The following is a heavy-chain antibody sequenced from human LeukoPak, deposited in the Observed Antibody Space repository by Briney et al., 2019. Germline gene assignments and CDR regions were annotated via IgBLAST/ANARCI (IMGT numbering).Heavy chain of an antibody. CDR2: IYTSGST. CDR1: GGSISSGSYY. D-gene: IGHD3-22*01. V-gene: IGHV4-61*02. J-gene: IGHJ3*02. CDR3: ARLPPTMIVVVGDAFDI. Sequence: SETLSLTCTVSGGSISSGSYYWSWIRQPAGKGLEWIGRIYTSGSTNYNPSLKSRVTISVDKSKNQFPLKLSSVTAADTAVYYCARLPPTMIVVVGDAFDIWGQGTMVTVSS.